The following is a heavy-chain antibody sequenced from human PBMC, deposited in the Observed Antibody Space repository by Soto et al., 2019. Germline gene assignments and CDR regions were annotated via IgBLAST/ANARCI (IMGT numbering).Heavy chain of an antibody. CDR3: AKQSKWSSTSCYSGGSTCPLGC. V-gene: IGHV3-23*01. CDR1: GFTFSTHA. Sequence: GGSLRLSCAVSGFTFSTHAMSWVRQAPGKGLEWVSGTSATGSTTYYADSVKGQFTISRDNSKNTLYLQMNSLRAEDTAVYYCAKQSKWSSTSCYSGGSTCPLGCWGQGTLVTVSS. J-gene: IGHJ4*02. CDR2: TSATGSTT. D-gene: IGHD2-2*02.